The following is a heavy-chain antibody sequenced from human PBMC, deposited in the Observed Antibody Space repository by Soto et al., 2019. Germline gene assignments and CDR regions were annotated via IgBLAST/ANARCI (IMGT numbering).Heavy chain of an antibody. CDR3: ARAIVVPAAIRHNWFDP. Sequence: SETLSLTCTVSGGSISSYYWSWIRQPAGKGLEWIGRIYTSGSTNYNPSLKSRVTMSVDTSKNQFSLKLSSVTAANTAVYYCARAIVVPAAIRHNWFDPWGQGTLVTVSS. V-gene: IGHV4-4*07. CDR1: GGSISSYY. CDR2: IYTSGST. D-gene: IGHD2-2*02. J-gene: IGHJ5*02.